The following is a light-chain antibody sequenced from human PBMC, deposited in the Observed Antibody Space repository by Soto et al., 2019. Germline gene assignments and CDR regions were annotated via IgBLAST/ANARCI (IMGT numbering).Light chain of an antibody. V-gene: IGLV1-40*01. CDR2: GNT. J-gene: IGLJ2*01. Sequence: QSLLTQPPSVSGAPGQRVTISCTGSSSNIGAGYDVHWYQQFPGTTPKFLIYGNTNRPSGVPDRFSASKSGTSASLDITGLQAEDEAEYFCQSYDSSLTVVFGGGTKVTAL. CDR1: SSNIGAGYD. CDR3: QSYDSSLTVV.